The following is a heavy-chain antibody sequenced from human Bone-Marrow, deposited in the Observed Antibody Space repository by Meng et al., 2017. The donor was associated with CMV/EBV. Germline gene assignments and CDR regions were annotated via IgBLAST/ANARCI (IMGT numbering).Heavy chain of an antibody. Sequence: GESLKISCAASGFTFTDYSMNWVRQAPGKGLEWVSSIDTTSSYIYYADSVKGRFTISRDNAKNSLFLQMDSLRAEDTAVYYCARGGVTTRGSSCWGQGTLVTVSS. V-gene: IGHV3-21*01. D-gene: IGHD2-8*02. CDR3: ARGGVTTRGSSC. CDR2: IDTTSSYI. CDR1: GFTFTDYS. J-gene: IGHJ4*02.